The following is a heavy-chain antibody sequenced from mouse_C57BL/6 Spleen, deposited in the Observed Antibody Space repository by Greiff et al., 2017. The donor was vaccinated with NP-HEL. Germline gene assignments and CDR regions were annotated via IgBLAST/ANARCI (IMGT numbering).Heavy chain of an antibody. D-gene: IGHD2-1*01. CDR2: ISYDGSN. V-gene: IGHV3-6*01. J-gene: IGHJ4*01. CDR3: ARDGNYDAMDY. Sequence: EVQLQESGPGLVKPSQSLSLTCSVTGYSITSGYYWNWIRQFPGNKLEWMGYISYDGSNNYNPSLKNRISITRDTSKNQFFLKLNSVTTEDTATYYCARDGNYDAMDYWGQRTSVTVSS. CDR1: GYSITSGYY.